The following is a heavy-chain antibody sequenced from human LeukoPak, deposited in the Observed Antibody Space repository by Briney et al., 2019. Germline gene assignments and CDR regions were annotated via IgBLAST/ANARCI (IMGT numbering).Heavy chain of an antibody. CDR3: AKERYSSGWYYFDY. CDR1: GFTFSNYA. Sequence: GGSLRLSCAASGFTFSNYAMSWVRQGPGKGLEWVSAISGSGGSTFYADSVKGRFTISRDNSQNTLYLQMNSLRADDTAVYYCAKERYSSGWYYFDYWGRGTLVTVSS. J-gene: IGHJ4*02. D-gene: IGHD6-19*01. CDR2: ISGSGGST. V-gene: IGHV3-23*01.